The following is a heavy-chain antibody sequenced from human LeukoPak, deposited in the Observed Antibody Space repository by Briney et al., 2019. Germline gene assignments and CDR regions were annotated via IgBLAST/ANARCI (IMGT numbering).Heavy chain of an antibody. CDR1: AFTFSTYS. CDR3: ARDATSYYYGMDV. D-gene: IGHD2-15*01. J-gene: IGHJ6*02. CDR2: ISSSGSTI. Sequence: GGSLRLSCTASAFTFSTYSMNWVRQAPGKGLEWVSYISSSGSTIYYADSVKGRFTISRDNAKNSLYLQMNSLRAEDTAVYYCARDATSYYYGMDVWGQGTTVTVSS. V-gene: IGHV3-48*04.